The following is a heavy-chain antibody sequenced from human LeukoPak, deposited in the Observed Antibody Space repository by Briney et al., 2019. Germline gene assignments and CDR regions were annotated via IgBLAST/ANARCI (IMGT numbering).Heavy chain of an antibody. D-gene: IGHD3-3*01. Sequence: ASVKVSCKASGYTFTGYYMHWVRQAPGQGLKWMGWINPNSGGTNYAQKFQGRVTMTRDTSISTAYMELSRLRSDDTAAYYCARKTDHYDFWSGYYTAIDYWGQGTLVTVSS. V-gene: IGHV1-2*02. J-gene: IGHJ4*02. CDR1: GYTFTGYY. CDR3: ARKTDHYDFWSGYYTAIDY. CDR2: INPNSGGT.